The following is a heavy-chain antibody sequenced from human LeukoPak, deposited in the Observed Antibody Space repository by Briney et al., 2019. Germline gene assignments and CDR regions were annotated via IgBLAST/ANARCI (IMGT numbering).Heavy chain of an antibody. V-gene: IGHV4-59*12. CDR3: ASHRSSANYYDDN. CDR2: IFYSGTS. CDR1: GASISNYY. J-gene: IGHJ4*02. Sequence: SETLSLTCTVSGASISNYYWTWIRQPPGKGLEWIGYIFYSGTSNYNPSLKSRVTMSLDTSKRQFSLKLSSVTAADTAVYYCASHRSSANYYDDNWGQGTLVTVSS. D-gene: IGHD4/OR15-4a*01.